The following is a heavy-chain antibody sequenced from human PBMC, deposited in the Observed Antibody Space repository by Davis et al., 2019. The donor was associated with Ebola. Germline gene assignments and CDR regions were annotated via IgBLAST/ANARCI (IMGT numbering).Heavy chain of an antibody. Sequence: SVKVSCKASGGTFSSYAISWVRQAPGQGLEWMGRIIPILGIANYAQKFQGRVTIPADKSTSTAYMELSSLRSGDTAVYYCARAPVVVVAANYYYYGMDVWGQGTTVTVSS. V-gene: IGHV1-69*04. D-gene: IGHD2-15*01. CDR2: IIPILGIA. J-gene: IGHJ6*02. CDR1: GGTFSSYA. CDR3: ARAPVVVVAANYYYYGMDV.